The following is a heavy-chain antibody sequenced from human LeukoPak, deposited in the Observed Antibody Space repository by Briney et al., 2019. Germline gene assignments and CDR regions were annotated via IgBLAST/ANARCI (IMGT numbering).Heavy chain of an antibody. V-gene: IGHV3-21*01. D-gene: IGHD5-12*01. CDR3: ARARDVDIVATIIDY. J-gene: IGHJ4*02. CDR1: GFTFSSYS. Sequence: GGSLRLSCAASGFTFSSYSMNWVRQAPGKGLEWVSSISSSSSYVYYADSVKGRFTISRDNAKNSLYLQMNSLRAEDTAVYYCARARDVDIVATIIDYWGQGTLVTVSS. CDR2: ISSSSSYV.